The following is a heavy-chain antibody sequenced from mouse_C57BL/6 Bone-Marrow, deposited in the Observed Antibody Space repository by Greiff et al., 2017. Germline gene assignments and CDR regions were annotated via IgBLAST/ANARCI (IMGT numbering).Heavy chain of an antibody. D-gene: IGHD2-4*01. V-gene: IGHV1-64*01. CDR3: AYDYEAWFAY. CDR1: GYTFTSYW. Sequence: QVQLKQPGAELVKPGASVKLSCKASGYTFTSYWMHWVKQRPGQGLEWIGMIHPNSGSTNYNEKFKSKATLTVDKSSSTAYMQLSSLTSEDSAVYYCAYDYEAWFAYWGQGTLVTVSA. J-gene: IGHJ3*01. CDR2: IHPNSGST.